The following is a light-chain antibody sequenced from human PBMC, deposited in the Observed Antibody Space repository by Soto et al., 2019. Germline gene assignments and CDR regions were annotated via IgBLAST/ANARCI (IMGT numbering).Light chain of an antibody. CDR3: QQYGSSGT. V-gene: IGKV3-20*01. CDR1: QSVSNNY. Sequence: EILLTQYPGTLSLSPGERSTLSCRASQSVSNNYLAWYQQKPGQAPRLLIYGASNRATGIPDRFSGSGSGTDFTLTISRLEPEDFAVYYCQQYGSSGTFGQGTKVDIK. CDR2: GAS. J-gene: IGKJ1*01.